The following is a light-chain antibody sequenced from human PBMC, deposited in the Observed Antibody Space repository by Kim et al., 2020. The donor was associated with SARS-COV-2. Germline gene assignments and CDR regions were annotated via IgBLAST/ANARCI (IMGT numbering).Light chain of an antibody. CDR1: QDISNW. Sequence: DIKMIQSPSSVSASVGDRVTVTCRATQDISNWLAWYQQKPGRAPKLLIYAAFSLHGGVPSRFSASGSGTYFTLTITGLQPDDFATYYCQSANSVPPWAFGQGTKVDIK. J-gene: IGKJ1*01. CDR3: QSANSVPPWA. V-gene: IGKV1-12*01. CDR2: AAF.